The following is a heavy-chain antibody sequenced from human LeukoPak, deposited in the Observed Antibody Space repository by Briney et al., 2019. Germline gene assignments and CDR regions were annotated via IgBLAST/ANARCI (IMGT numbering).Heavy chain of an antibody. Sequence: PSETLSVTCSVSGGSISNYYWNWIRQPAGKGLEWIGRIYASGSTNYNPSLKSRVTISMDKSKNHFSLNLKSVTAADTGFYYCARDFYGDDGHHPFDYWGQGIQVTVSS. D-gene: IGHD2/OR15-2a*01. J-gene: IGHJ4*02. V-gene: IGHV4-4*07. CDR1: GGSISNYY. CDR3: ARDFYGDDGHHPFDY. CDR2: IYASGST.